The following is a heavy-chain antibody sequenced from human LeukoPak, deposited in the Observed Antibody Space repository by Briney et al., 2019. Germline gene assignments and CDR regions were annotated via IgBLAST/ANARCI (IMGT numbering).Heavy chain of an antibody. V-gene: IGHV3-21*01. CDR2: ISSSSSYI. Sequence: PGGSLRLFCAASGFTFSSYSMNWVRQAPGKGLEWVSSISSSSSYIYYADSVKGRFTISRDNAKNSLYLQMDSLRAEDTAVYYCVRYYTRHSWYFDLWGRGTLVTVSS. CDR1: GFTFSSYS. J-gene: IGHJ2*01. CDR3: VRYYTRHSWYFDL. D-gene: IGHD3-10*01.